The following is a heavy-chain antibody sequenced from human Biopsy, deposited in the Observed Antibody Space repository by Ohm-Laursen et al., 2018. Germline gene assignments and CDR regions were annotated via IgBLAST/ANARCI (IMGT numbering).Heavy chain of an antibody. V-gene: IGHV4-59*01. CDR2: NQNSGST. Sequence: SQTLSLTCTVSGGSLSGYFWSWIRQPPGKGLEWIGHNQNSGSTNYNPSLKNRVTMSVDTSKNQFSLKLSSVTAADTAVYFCARGSSYGYDFDYWGQGTLVAVSS. CDR3: ARGSSYGYDFDY. D-gene: IGHD5-18*01. CDR1: GGSLSGYF. J-gene: IGHJ4*02.